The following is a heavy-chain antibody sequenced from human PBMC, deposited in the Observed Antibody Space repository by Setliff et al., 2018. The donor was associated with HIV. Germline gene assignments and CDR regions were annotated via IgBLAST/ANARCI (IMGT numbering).Heavy chain of an antibody. J-gene: IGHJ3*01. CDR1: GYSISSDYY. CDR3: AREGQNMDDSFDL. V-gene: IGHV4-38-2*02. Sequence: SETLSLTCAVSGYSISSDYYWGWIRQPPGKGLEWIGSIHHTGRTYYNPSLKSRITISLDTSKNNFSLKLTSVTAADTAVYYCAREGQNMDDSFDLWGQGTMVTVSS. D-gene: IGHD3-10*01. CDR2: IHHTGRT.